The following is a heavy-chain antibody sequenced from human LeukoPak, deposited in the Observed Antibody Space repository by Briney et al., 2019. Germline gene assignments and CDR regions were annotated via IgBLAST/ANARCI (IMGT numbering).Heavy chain of an antibody. CDR3: AKEGSSYPDIVVVVAAGDGMLHNWFDP. J-gene: IGHJ5*02. Sequence: GGSLRLSCAASGFTFSSYAMSWVRQAPGKGLEWVSAISGSGGSTYYADSVKGRFTISRDNSKNTLYLQMNSLRAEDTAVYYCAKEGSSYPDIVVVVAAGDGMLHNWFDPWGQGTLVTVSS. D-gene: IGHD2-15*01. V-gene: IGHV3-23*01. CDR1: GFTFSSYA. CDR2: ISGSGGST.